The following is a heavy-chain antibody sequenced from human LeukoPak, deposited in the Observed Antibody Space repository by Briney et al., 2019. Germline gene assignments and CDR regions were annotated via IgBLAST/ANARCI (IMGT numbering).Heavy chain of an antibody. Sequence: SVKVSCKASGGTLIRYAISWVRQAPGQGLEWMGGIIASFGTANYAQKFQGRVTISADESSGTAYMELSSLRSEDTAVYYCARVVTPRYCSSTSCYWKGWFDPWGQGTLVTVSS. J-gene: IGHJ5*02. CDR2: IIASFGTA. CDR3: ARVVTPRYCSSTSCYWKGWFDP. CDR1: GGTLIRYA. V-gene: IGHV1-69*13. D-gene: IGHD2-2*01.